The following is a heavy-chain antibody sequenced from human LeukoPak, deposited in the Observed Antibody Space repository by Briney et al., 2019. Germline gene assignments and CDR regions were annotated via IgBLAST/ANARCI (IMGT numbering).Heavy chain of an antibody. CDR2: ISSSSSYI. J-gene: IGHJ3*02. CDR3: ARDFPRAFDI. V-gene: IGHV3-21*01. CDR1: GFTFSSYS. Sequence: GGSLRLSCAASGFTFSSYSMSWVRQAPGKGLEWVSSISSSSSYIYYADSVKGRFTISRDNAKNSLYLQMNSLRAEDTAVYHCARDFPRAFDIWGQGTMVTVSS.